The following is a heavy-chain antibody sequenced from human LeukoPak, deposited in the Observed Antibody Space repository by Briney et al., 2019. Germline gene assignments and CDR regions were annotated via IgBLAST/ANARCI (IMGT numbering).Heavy chain of an antibody. J-gene: IGHJ4*02. CDR2: LSGSGGST. Sequence: GRSLRLSCSASGFTFSSYAMTWVRQVPGKGLEWVSTLSGSGGSTYYADSVKGRFTISRDNSKSTLHLQMSSLRAEDTAIYYCAKGRYSDYDDPFDYWGQGTLVIVSS. CDR1: GFTFSSYA. V-gene: IGHV3-23*01. CDR3: AKGRYSDYDDPFDY. D-gene: IGHD5-12*01.